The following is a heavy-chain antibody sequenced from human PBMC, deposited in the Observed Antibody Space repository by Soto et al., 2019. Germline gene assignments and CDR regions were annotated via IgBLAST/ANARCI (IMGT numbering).Heavy chain of an antibody. Sequence: EVQLVESGGALVQPGGSLRLSCAASGFIFSDHYMGWVRQAPGKGLEWVGRIRRKDNSYTTEYAASVKGRFTVSRDDSKSSLYLQMNSLKPEDTAVYYCARGSVSSASRAFEYWGQGTLVTVSS. D-gene: IGHD6-19*01. V-gene: IGHV3-72*01. CDR2: IRRKDNSYTT. CDR3: ARGSVSSASRAFEY. CDR1: GFIFSDHY. J-gene: IGHJ4*02.